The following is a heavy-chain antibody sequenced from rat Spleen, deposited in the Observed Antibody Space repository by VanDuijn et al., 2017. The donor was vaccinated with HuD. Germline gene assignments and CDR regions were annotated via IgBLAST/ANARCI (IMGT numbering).Heavy chain of an antibody. J-gene: IGHJ3*01. D-gene: IGHD4-3*01. CDR3: VRQDTSGYSNWFAY. V-gene: IGHV3-3*01. Sequence: EVPLQESGPGLVKPSQSLSLTCSVTGYSITSNYWNWIRKFPGNKLEWMGYINNAGSTNYNPSLKSRISVTRDTSKNQFFLQVNSITTEDTATYYCVRQDTSGYSNWFAYWGQGALVTVSS. CDR1: GYSITSNY. CDR2: INNAGST.